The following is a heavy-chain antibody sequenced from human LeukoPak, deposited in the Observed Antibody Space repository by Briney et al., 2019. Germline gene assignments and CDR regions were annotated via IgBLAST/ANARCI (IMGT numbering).Heavy chain of an antibody. CDR2: INHSGST. V-gene: IGHV4-34*01. Sequence: SETLSLTCAVYGGSFSGYYWNWIRQPPGKGLEWIGEINHSGSTNYNPSLKSRVTISVDTSRNQFSLKLSSVTAADTAVYYCARGPPRITIFGVVGAFDIWGQGTMVTVSS. J-gene: IGHJ3*02. D-gene: IGHD3-3*01. CDR3: ARGPPRITIFGVVGAFDI. CDR1: GGSFSGYY.